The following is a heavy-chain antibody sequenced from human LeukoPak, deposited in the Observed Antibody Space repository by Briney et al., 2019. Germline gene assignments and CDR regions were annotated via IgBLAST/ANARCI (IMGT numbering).Heavy chain of an antibody. Sequence: GGSLRLSCAASGFTFDDYAMHWVRQAPGKGLEWVSGISRNSGSIGYADSVKGRFTISRDNAKNSLYLQMNSLRAEDTALYYCAKDMGGGRGELLFGYFDYWGQGTLVTVSS. D-gene: IGHD2-21*02. V-gene: IGHV3-9*01. CDR2: ISRNSGSI. CDR1: GFTFDDYA. CDR3: AKDMGGGRGELLFGYFDY. J-gene: IGHJ4*02.